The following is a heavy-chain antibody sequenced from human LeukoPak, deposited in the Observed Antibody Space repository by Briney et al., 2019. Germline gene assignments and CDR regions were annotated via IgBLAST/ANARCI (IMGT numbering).Heavy chain of an antibody. CDR3: AKGGLRVTDY. CDR2: VNNDGSST. Sequence: GGSLRLSCAASGFIFSNYWMHCVRQAPGKGLGWVSRVNNDGSSTTYADSVKGRFTISRDNAKNTLYQQMNSLRAEDTAVYYCAKGGLRVTDYWGQGTLVTVSS. D-gene: IGHD5/OR15-5a*01. V-gene: IGHV3-74*03. CDR1: GFIFSNYW. J-gene: IGHJ4*02.